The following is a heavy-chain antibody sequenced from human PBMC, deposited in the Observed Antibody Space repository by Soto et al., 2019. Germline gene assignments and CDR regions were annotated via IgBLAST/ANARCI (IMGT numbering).Heavy chain of an antibody. Sequence: PSETLSLTCIVSGESISSSSYYWGWIRQPPGKGLEWIGSIYYSGRTYYNPSFKSRVTISIDTSKNQFSLKLSSVTATDTAVYYCPRQRTTVVTQAYFDHWGQGALVTVSS. CDR3: PRQRTTVVTQAYFDH. V-gene: IGHV4-39*01. CDR2: IYYSGRT. D-gene: IGHD2-21*02. CDR1: GESISSSSYY. J-gene: IGHJ4*02.